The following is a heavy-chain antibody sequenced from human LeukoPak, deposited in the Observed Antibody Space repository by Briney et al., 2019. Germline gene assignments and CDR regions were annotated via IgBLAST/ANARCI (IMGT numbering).Heavy chain of an antibody. CDR3: AKAFPGLRVWGSYPDAFDI. CDR2: MSGSGGST. V-gene: IGHV3-23*01. D-gene: IGHD3-16*02. J-gene: IGHJ3*02. CDR1: GFTFSSYA. Sequence: PGGSLRLSCAASGFTFSSYAMSWVRQAPGKGLEWVSAMSGSGGSTYYADSVKGRFTISRDNSKNTLYLQMNSLRAEDTAVSYCAKAFPGLRVWGSYPDAFDIWGQGTMVTVSS.